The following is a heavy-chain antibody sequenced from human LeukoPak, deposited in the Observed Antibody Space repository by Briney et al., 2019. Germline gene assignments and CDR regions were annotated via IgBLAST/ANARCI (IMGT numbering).Heavy chain of an antibody. V-gene: IGHV5-51*01. J-gene: IGHJ3*01. CDR3: ARPNITSYYDRRGYDAFHF. D-gene: IGHD3-22*01. CDR1: GYTFTTYR. CDR2: IYPDDSDS. Sequence: GESLNFSCKASGYTFTTYRIAWVRQLPGKGLEWMGIIYPDDSDSRYSPSFQSQVTISDDKSVRTDYLQWVSLKASDNAMYYCARPNITSYYDRRGYDAFHFRGQGRKLTVRS.